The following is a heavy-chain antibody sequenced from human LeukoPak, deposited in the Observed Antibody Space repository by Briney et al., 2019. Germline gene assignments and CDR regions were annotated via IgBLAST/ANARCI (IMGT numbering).Heavy chain of an antibody. J-gene: IGHJ6*02. D-gene: IGHD3-10*01. CDR3: ARVLLPVRFGMDV. CDR2: IYYSGST. Sequence: SETLSLTCTVSGGSISSYYWSWIRQPPGKGLEWIGYIYYSGSTNYNPSLKSRVTISVDTSKNQFSLKLSSVTAADTAVYYCARVLLPVRFGMDVWGQGTTVTASS. V-gene: IGHV4-59*12. CDR1: GGSISSYY.